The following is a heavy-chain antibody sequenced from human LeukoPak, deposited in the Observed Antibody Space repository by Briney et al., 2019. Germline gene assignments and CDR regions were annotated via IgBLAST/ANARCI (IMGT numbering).Heavy chain of an antibody. V-gene: IGHV3-7*03. J-gene: IGHJ4*02. D-gene: IGHD5-18*01. CDR3: SRCEYNYGWAYFDY. CDR1: GFTFSSYW. CDR2: IKEDGSDI. Sequence: PGGSLRLSCAASGFTFSSYWMSWVRQATGKGLEWVANIKEDGSDIYYVDSVKGRFTISRDNAKNSLYLEMNSLRGEDTALYYCSRCEYNYGWAYFDYWGQGTLVTVSS.